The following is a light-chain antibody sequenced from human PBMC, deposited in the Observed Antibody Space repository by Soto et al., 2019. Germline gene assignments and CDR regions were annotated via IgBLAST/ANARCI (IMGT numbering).Light chain of an antibody. J-gene: IGKJ4*01. CDR2: DAS. CDR3: QQYDNLSLT. Sequence: DIQMTQSPSSLSASVGDRVTITCQASQDISNYLNWYQQEPGKAPKLLIYDASNLETGVPSRFSESGSGTDFTFTISSLQPEDIATYYCQQYDNLSLTFGGGTKVEIK. CDR1: QDISNY. V-gene: IGKV1-33*01.